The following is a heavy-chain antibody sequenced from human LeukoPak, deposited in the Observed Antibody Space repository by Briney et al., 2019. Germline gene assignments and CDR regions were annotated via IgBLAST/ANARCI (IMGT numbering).Heavy chain of an antibody. Sequence: ASVKVSCKASGYTFTSYYMHWVRQAPGQGLEWMGIINPSGGSTSYAQKFQGRVTMTRDTSTSTVYMELSSLRSEDTAVYYCARRIGGIAAAGTFDYWGQGTLVTVSS. CDR1: GYTFTSYY. D-gene: IGHD6-13*01. J-gene: IGHJ4*02. V-gene: IGHV1-46*01. CDR2: INPSGGST. CDR3: ARRIGGIAAAGTFDY.